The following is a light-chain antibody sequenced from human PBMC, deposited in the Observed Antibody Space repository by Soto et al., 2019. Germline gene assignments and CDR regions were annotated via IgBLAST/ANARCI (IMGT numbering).Light chain of an antibody. J-gene: IGKJ2*01. V-gene: IGKV4-1*01. CDR1: QSVLYSSNNKNY. Sequence: DIVMTQSPDSLAVSLGERATINCKSSQSVLYSSNNKNYLAWYQQKPGQPPKLLIYWASTRESGVPDRFSGRGSGTDFTLTIRRLQAEDVAVYYCQQYYSTPYTFGRGTKLEIK. CDR3: QQYYSTPYT. CDR2: WAS.